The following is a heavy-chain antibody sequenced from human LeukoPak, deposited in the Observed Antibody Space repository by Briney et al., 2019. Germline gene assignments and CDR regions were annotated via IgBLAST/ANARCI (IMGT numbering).Heavy chain of an antibody. Sequence: ASVKVSCKPSGHIDSSYDINWVRQATGQGLEWMGWMNPNSGNTGYAQKFQGRVTMTRNTSISTAYMELSSLRSEDTAVYYCARQYSSGSIDYWGQGTLVTVSS. CDR3: ARQYSSGSIDY. J-gene: IGHJ4*02. CDR2: MNPNSGNT. D-gene: IGHD6-19*01. V-gene: IGHV1-8*01. CDR1: GHIDSSYD.